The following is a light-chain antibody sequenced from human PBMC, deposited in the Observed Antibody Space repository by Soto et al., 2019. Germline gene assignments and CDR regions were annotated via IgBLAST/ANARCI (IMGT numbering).Light chain of an antibody. CDR3: CSYTGSNTDV. Sequence: QSVLTQPASVSGSPGQSITISCTGTSSDVGGYNHVSWYQQHPGKAPKLIIYEVSNRPSGISNRFSASKSGNTASLTISGLQAEDEADYYCCSYTGSNTDVFGTGTKLTVL. J-gene: IGLJ1*01. V-gene: IGLV2-14*01. CDR1: SSDVGGYNH. CDR2: EVS.